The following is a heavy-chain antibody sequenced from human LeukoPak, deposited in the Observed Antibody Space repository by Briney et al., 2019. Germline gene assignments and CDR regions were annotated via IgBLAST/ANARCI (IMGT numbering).Heavy chain of an antibody. CDR1: GGSISSYY. V-gene: IGHV4-59*01. CDR2: IYYSGST. Sequence: SETLSLTCTVSGGSISSYYWSWIRQPPGKGLEWIGYIYYSGSTNYNPSLKSRVTISVDTSKNQFSLKLSSVTAADTAVYYCARGGRSDFAGYYYYYMDVWGKGTTVTISS. CDR3: ARGGRSDFAGYYYYYMDV. D-gene: IGHD3-16*01. J-gene: IGHJ6*03.